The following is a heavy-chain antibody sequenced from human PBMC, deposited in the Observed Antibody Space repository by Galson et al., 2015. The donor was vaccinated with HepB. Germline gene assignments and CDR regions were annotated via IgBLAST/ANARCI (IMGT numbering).Heavy chain of an antibody. J-gene: IGHJ4*02. D-gene: IGHD4-11*01. CDR3: ARVPVTTLYYFDY. CDR2: IWYDGSNK. V-gene: IGHV3-33*01. CDR1: GFTFSSYG. Sequence: SLRLSCAASGFTFSSYGVHWVRQAPGKGLEWVAVIWYDGSNKYYADSVKGRFTISRDNSKNTLYLQMNSLRAEDTAVYYCARVPVTTLYYFDYWGQGTLVTVSS.